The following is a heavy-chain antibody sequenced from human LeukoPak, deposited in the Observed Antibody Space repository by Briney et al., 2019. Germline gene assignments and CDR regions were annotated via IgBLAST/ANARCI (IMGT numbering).Heavy chain of an antibody. D-gene: IGHD6-13*01. CDR2: IVVGSNNT. J-gene: IGHJ5*02. CDR1: GFPLSSSA. CDR3: AAPYSTRWFDL. Sequence: SVKVSCKASGFPLSSSAVQWVRQAGGQRLEWIGWIVVGSNNTNYAQKFQERVTITRDMSTSTAYMELSSLRSEDTAAYYCAAPYSTRWFDLWGRGTLVTVSS. V-gene: IGHV1-58*01.